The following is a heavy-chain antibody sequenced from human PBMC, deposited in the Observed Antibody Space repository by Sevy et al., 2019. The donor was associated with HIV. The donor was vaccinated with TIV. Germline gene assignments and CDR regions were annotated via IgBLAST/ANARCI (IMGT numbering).Heavy chain of an antibody. CDR2: IKARADGGTA. D-gene: IGHD2-8*01. CDR3: STDPIIVLLVTDGMDV. J-gene: IGHJ6*02. Sequence: GGSLSLSCTASGFTFTYAWMSWVRQAPGKGLEWVDRIKARADGGTADYAAPVKGRFTISRDDSKNTLYLQMNSLKIEDTAVYYCSTDPIIVLLVTDGMDVWGQGTTVTVSS. CDR1: GFTFTYAW. V-gene: IGHV3-15*01.